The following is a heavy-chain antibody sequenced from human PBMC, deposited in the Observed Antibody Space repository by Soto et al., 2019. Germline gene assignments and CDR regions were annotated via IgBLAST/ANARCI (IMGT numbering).Heavy chain of an antibody. V-gene: IGHV4-39*01. CDR2: IYYSGST. CDR3: ARHYSSGSRNWFEP. D-gene: IGHD6-19*01. J-gene: IGHJ5*02. CDR1: GGSINSSSYF. Sequence: QLQLQESGPGLVKPSETLSLTCSVSGGSINSSSYFWGWVRQPPGKGLEWIGSIYYSGSTYYNPSLRSRVTIAVDTSKKQSSLKLSSVTAADTDVFYCARHYSSGSRNWFEPWGQGTLVTVSS.